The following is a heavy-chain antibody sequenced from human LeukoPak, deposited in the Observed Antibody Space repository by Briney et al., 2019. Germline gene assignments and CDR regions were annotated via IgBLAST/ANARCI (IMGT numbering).Heavy chain of an antibody. CDR1: GFTFSSYA. V-gene: IGHV4-34*01. CDR3: ARYYYDSSGYWFDP. J-gene: IGHJ5*02. Sequence: GSLRLSCAASGFTFSSYAMSLIRQPTGKGLEWIGEINHSGSTNYNPSLKSRVTISVDTSKNQFSLKLSSVTAADTAVYYCARYYYDSSGYWFDPWGQGTLVTVSS. D-gene: IGHD3-22*01. CDR2: INHSGST.